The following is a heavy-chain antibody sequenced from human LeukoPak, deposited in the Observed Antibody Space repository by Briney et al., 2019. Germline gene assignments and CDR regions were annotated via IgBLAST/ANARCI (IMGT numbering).Heavy chain of an antibody. CDR1: GGSISSYY. J-gene: IGHJ4*02. CDR3: ERGESYSRPFDY. V-gene: IGHV4-59*01. D-gene: IGHD1-26*01. CDR2: IYYSGST. Sequence: SETLSLTCTVSGGSISSYYWSWIRQPPGKGLAWIGYIYYSGSTNYNPSLKSRGTISVDTSKNQFSLKLSSVTAADTAVYYCERGESYSRPFDYWGQGTLVTVSS.